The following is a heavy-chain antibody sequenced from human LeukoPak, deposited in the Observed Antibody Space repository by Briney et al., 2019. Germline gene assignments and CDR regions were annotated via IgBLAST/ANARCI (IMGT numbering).Heavy chain of an antibody. J-gene: IGHJ4*02. CDR1: GFAFSNYA. CDR3: ARELDYGDIWDFDY. D-gene: IGHD4-17*01. CDR2: ISSSSSTI. V-gene: IGHV3-48*02. Sequence: GGSLRLSCAASGFAFSNYAMNWVRQAPGKGLEWVSYISSSSSTIYYADSLKGRFTISTDDAKNSRYLQMNSLRDEDTAVYYCARELDYGDIWDFDYWGQGTLVTVSS.